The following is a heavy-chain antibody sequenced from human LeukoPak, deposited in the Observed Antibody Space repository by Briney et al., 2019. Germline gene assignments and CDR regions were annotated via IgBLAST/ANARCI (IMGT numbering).Heavy chain of an antibody. V-gene: IGHV3-23*01. J-gene: IGHJ6*03. CDR1: GFTFSSYA. D-gene: IGHD2-2*01. Sequence: GGSLRLSCAASGFTFSSYAMSWVRQAPGKGLEWVSAISGSGGSTYYADSVKGRFTISRDNSKNTLYLQMNSLRAEDTAAYYCAKFNPAYCSSSDCFYYYIDIWGKGTTVTVSS. CDR2: ISGSGGST. CDR3: AKFNPAYCSSSDCFYYYIDI.